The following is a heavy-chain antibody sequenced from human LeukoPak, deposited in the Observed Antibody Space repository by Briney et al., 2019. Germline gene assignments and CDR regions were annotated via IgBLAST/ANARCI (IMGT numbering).Heavy chain of an antibody. CDR2: FDPEDGET. J-gene: IGHJ4*02. Sequence: ASVKVSCKVSGYTLTELSMHWERQAPGKGLEWMGGFDPEDGETIYAQKFQGRVTMTEDTSTDTAYMELSSLRSEDTAVYYCATDGLRFLEWRPIDYWGQGTLVTVSS. CDR1: GYTLTELS. D-gene: IGHD3-3*01. V-gene: IGHV1-24*01. CDR3: ATDGLRFLEWRPIDY.